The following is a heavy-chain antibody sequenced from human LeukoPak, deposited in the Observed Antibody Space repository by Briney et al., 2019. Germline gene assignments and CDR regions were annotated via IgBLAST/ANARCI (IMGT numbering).Heavy chain of an antibody. D-gene: IGHD6-6*01. CDR2: IYSGGST. V-gene: IGHV3-53*01. CDR3: ARDRQSIAAPLIDY. CDR1: GFTVSSNY. Sequence: GGSLRLSCAASGFTVSSNYMSWVRQAPGKGLEWVSVIYSGGSTYYADSVKGRFTISRDNSKNTLYLQMNSLRAEDTAVYYCARDRQSIAAPLIDYWGQGTLVTVSS. J-gene: IGHJ4*02.